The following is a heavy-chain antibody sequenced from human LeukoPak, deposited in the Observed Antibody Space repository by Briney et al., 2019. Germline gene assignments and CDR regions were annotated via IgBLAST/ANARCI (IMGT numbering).Heavy chain of an antibody. J-gene: IGHJ4*02. CDR2: IYTSGGT. CDR1: GGSVTSYY. Sequence: SETLSLTCTVSGGSVTSYYWSWIRQPAGKGLEWIGRIYTSGGTNYNPSLKSRVTMSVDTSNNQFSLKLTSVTAADTAVYYCARLTPWYTGSYYGVFDYWGQGTLVTVSS. V-gene: IGHV4-4*07. D-gene: IGHD1-26*01. CDR3: ARLTPWYTGSYYGVFDY.